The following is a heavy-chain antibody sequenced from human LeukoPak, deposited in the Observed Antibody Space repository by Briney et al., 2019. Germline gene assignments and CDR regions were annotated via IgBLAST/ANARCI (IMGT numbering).Heavy chain of an antibody. CDR1: GFTFSSYW. CDR2: IKQDGSEK. Sequence: GGSLRLSCAASGFTFSSYWMSWVRQAPGKGLEWVANIKQDGSEKYYVDPVKGRFTISRDNAKNSLYLQMNSLRAEDTAVYYCASEGSGSRPFDYWGQGTLVTVSS. J-gene: IGHJ4*02. D-gene: IGHD6-19*01. CDR3: ASEGSGSRPFDY. V-gene: IGHV3-7*03.